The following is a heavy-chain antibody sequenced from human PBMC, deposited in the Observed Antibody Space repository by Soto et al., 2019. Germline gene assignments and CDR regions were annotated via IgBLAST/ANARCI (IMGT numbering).Heavy chain of an antibody. V-gene: IGHV3-30*18. D-gene: IGHD3-22*01. CDR2: ISYGGNNK. CDR1: GFIFSSYG. J-gene: IGHJ4*02. Sequence: QVQLVESGGGVVQPGRSLRLSCAASGFIFSSYGMHWVRQAPGKGLEWVAVISYGGNNKYYEDSVKGRFTISRDNTKNSLYLQMNSLRAEDTAVYYCAKGPYDSSGYYSYFDYWGQGTLVTVSS. CDR3: AKGPYDSSGYYSYFDY.